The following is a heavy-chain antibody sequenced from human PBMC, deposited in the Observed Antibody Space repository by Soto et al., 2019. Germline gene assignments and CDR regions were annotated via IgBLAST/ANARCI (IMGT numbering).Heavy chain of an antibody. V-gene: IGHV3-23*01. CDR1: GFTFSSYA. J-gene: IGHJ4*02. CDR3: AKRSSSSTFDY. Sequence: EVQLLESGGGLVQPGESLRLCCAASGFTFSSYAMSWVRQAPGKGLEWVSVISSSDDSTYYADSVKGRFTISRDNSKNTLYLQMNSLRAEDTAVYYCAKRSSSSTFDYWGQGTLVTVSS. CDR2: ISSSDDST. D-gene: IGHD6-6*01.